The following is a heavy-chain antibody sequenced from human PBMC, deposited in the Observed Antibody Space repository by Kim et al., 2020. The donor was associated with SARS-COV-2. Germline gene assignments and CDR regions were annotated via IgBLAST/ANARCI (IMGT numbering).Heavy chain of an antibody. J-gene: IGHJ4*02. CDR3: ASDDYGDHKFDY. Sequence: GGSLRLSCAASGFTFSSYAMHWVRQAPGKGLEWVAVISYDGSNKYYADSVKGRFTISRDNSKNTLYLQMNSLRAEDTAVYYCASDDYGDHKFDYWGQGTLVTVSS. CDR2: ISYDGSNK. D-gene: IGHD4-17*01. CDR1: GFTFSSYA. V-gene: IGHV3-30*04.